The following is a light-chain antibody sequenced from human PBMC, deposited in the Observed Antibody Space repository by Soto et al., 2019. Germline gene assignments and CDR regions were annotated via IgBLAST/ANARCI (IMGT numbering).Light chain of an antibody. V-gene: IGKV1-39*01. J-gene: IGKJ1*01. CDR3: QQSYSSPRT. CDR2: AAS. Sequence: DIQMTQSPSSLSASVGDRVTITCRASQSISSYLNWYQQKPGKAPKLLIYAASSLQSGDPSRFSGSGSGTDFTRTISSLQPEYFATYYCQQSYSSPRTFGQGTKVEIK. CDR1: QSISSY.